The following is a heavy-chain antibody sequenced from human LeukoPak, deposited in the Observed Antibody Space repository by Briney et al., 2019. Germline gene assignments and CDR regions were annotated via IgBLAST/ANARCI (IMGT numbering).Heavy chain of an antibody. CDR2: IYYSGST. D-gene: IGHD3-10*01. CDR1: GGSISSYY. CDR3: ARATPRVDAFDI. Sequence: PSETLSLTCTVSGGSISSYYWSWIRQPPGKGLEWIGYIYYSGSTNYNPSLKSRVTISVDTSKNQFSLKLSSVTAADTAVYYCARATPRVDAFDIWGQGTMVTVSS. V-gene: IGHV4-59*12. J-gene: IGHJ3*02.